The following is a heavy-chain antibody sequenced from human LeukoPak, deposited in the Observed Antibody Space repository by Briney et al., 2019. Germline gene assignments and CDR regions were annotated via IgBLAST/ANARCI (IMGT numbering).Heavy chain of an antibody. J-gene: IGHJ3*02. V-gene: IGHV3-20*04. Sequence: GGSLRLSCAASGFTFDDYGMSWVRQAPGKGLEWVSGINWNGGSTGYADSVKGRFTISRDNAKNSLYLQMNSLRAEDTALYYCARTCSGGSCYGGAFDIWGQGTMVTVSS. CDR3: ARTCSGGSCYGGAFDI. D-gene: IGHD2-15*01. CDR2: INWNGGST. CDR1: GFTFDDYG.